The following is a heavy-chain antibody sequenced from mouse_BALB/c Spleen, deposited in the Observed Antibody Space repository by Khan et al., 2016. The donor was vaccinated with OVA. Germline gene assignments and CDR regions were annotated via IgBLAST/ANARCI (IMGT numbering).Heavy chain of an antibody. V-gene: IGHV1-9*01. J-gene: IGHJ2*01. Sequence: QVQLQQPGAELMKPGASVMISCKAAAYTFSNYWIEWVKQRPGHGLEWIGEILPGSGSSNYSEKFEGTATFTADTSSNKAYMELNSLTSEDSAVYDCARNDYYGSPFYFDYWGQGTTLTVSS. D-gene: IGHD1-1*01. CDR3: ARNDYYGSPFYFDY. CDR1: AYTFSNYW. CDR2: ILPGSGSS.